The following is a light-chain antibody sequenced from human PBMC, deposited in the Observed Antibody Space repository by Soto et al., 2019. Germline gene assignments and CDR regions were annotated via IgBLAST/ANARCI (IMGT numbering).Light chain of an antibody. Sequence: EIVLTQSPATVSVSPGESATLSCRASQSVRNYLAWYQQKPGQAPRLLILDASNRATGIPSRFSGSGSGTYFTLTISSLESEDVAVYYCQQRSNSPPWTFGPGTRVDL. J-gene: IGKJ3*01. V-gene: IGKV3-11*01. CDR3: QQRSNSPPWT. CDR2: DAS. CDR1: QSVRNY.